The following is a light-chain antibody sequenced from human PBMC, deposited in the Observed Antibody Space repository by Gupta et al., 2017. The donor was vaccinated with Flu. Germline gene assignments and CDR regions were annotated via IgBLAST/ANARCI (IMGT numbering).Light chain of an antibody. CDR2: GAS. J-gene: IGKJ1*01. CDR1: QNISIA. CDR3: QFDHNVGT. V-gene: IGKV3-15*01. Sequence: EIVVTQSPATLSVSPGERATLSCRASQNISIALAWYQPRPGQAPRLLISGASTRATRVPARFSGSGSGTEFTLTGSSLQSEDSAVYYCQFDHNVGTFGQGTKVEIK.